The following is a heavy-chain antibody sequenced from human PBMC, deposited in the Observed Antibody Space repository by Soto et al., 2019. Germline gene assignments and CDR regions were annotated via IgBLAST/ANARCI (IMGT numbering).Heavy chain of an antibody. CDR3: AKDPSGASGSYWLYSSSWYDY. D-gene: IGHD6-13*01. V-gene: IGHV3-23*01. CDR1: GFTFSSNA. CDR2: ISGSGGST. J-gene: IGHJ4*02. Sequence: EVQLLESGGGLVQPGGSLRLSCAASGFTFSSNAMSWVRQAPGKGREWVSAISGSGGSTYYADSVKGRFTISRDNSKNTLYLQMNSLRAEDTAVYYCAKDPSGASGSYWLYSSSWYDYWGQGTLVTVSS.